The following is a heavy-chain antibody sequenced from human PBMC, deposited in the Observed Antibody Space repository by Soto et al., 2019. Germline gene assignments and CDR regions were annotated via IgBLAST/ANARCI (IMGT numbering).Heavy chain of an antibody. Sequence: ASVEVSCKASGGTFSSYAISWVRQAPGQGLEWMGGIIPIFGTANYAQKFQGRVTITADESTSTAYMELSSLRSEDTAVYYCARDHTPYSGSYLDYWGQGTLVTVSS. CDR2: IIPIFGTA. D-gene: IGHD1-26*01. CDR1: GGTFSSYA. J-gene: IGHJ4*02. V-gene: IGHV1-69*13. CDR3: ARDHTPYSGSYLDY.